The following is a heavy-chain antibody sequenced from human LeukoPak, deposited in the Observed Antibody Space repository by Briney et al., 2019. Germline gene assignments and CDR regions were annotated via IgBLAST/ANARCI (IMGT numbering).Heavy chain of an antibody. CDR3: ASTARIVGATDFDY. J-gene: IGHJ4*02. CDR1: GGSISSYY. CDR2: IYYTGST. Sequence: PSETLSLTCTVSGGSISSYYWSWIRQPPGKGLEWIGYIYYTGSTYYNPSLKSRVTISVDTSKNQFSLKLSSVTAADTAVYYCASTARIVGATDFDYWGQGTLVTVSS. D-gene: IGHD1-26*01. V-gene: IGHV4-59*08.